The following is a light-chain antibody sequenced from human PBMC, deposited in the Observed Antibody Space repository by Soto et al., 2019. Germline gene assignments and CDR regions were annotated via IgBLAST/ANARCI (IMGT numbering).Light chain of an antibody. CDR3: QLAYAWPLT. Sequence: EMVSKQSPASLSVYKGERATLSCRASQYISNLLAWYQQKPGQAPRLLMYGASTRATGFPDRFSGSGSGTEFTLTISSLHSEDFAVYYCQLAYAWPLTFAQGTRLEI. CDR2: GAS. V-gene: IGKV3-15*01. CDR1: QYISNL. J-gene: IGKJ5*01.